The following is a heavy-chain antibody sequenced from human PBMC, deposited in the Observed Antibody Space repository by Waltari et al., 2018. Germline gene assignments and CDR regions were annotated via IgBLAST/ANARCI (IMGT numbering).Heavy chain of an antibody. D-gene: IGHD3-10*01. CDR3: ARGDYYDSGSSLSGFDY. CDR2: IYHGGST. J-gene: IGHJ4*02. Sequence: QLQLQESGSGLVKPSQTLSLTCAVSGGSISSGDYSWSWSRQPPGKGLEWIGYIYHGGSTYYNPSLKSRATLSVDRSKNQFSLKLTSVTAADTAVYYCARGDYYDSGSSLSGFDYWGQGTLVTVSS. V-gene: IGHV4-30-2*01. CDR1: GGSISSGDYS.